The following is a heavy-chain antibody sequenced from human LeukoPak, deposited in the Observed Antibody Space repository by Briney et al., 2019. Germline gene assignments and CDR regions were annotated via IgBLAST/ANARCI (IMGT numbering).Heavy chain of an antibody. CDR3: ARDQDYSGSQTLDY. D-gene: IGHD1-26*01. CDR2: IYSGGST. J-gene: IGHJ4*02. Sequence: PGGSLRLSCAASGFTVSSNYMSWVRQAPGKGLEWVSVIYSGGSTYYADSVKGRFTISRDNAKNSLYLQTNSLRAEDTAIYYCARDQDYSGSQTLDYWGQGTLVTVSS. V-gene: IGHV3-66*01. CDR1: GFTVSSNY.